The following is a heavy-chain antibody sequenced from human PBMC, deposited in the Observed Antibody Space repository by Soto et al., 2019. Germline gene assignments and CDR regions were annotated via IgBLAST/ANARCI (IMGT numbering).Heavy chain of an antibody. CDR2: IKKDESET. D-gene: IGHD2-21*02. CDR1: QFSFSNYW. J-gene: IGHJ3*02. CDR3: ARSHTGDSAFRAFDI. Sequence: LVQSGGGLVPPGESLTVSCAPSQFSFSNYWMNWVRQARGKALEWVANIKKDESETDYVDSVRGRFTIFRDNAKNLLYLQMRRLRVEDTAVYYCARSHTGDSAFRAFDIWGQGTVVTV. V-gene: IGHV3-7*03.